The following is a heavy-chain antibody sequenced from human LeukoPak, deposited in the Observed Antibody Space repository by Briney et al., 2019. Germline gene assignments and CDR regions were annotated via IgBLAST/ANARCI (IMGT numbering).Heavy chain of an antibody. J-gene: IGHJ4*02. CDR3: ARQVVGPTTAADY. V-gene: IGHV4-39*01. CDR1: GGSISSSSYY. D-gene: IGHD1-26*01. Sequence: PSETLSLTCTVSGGSISSSSYYWGWIRQPPGKGLEWIGSIYYSGSTYYNPSLKSRVTISVDTSKNQFSLKLSSVTAADTAVYYCARQVVGPTTAADYWAREPWSPSPQ. CDR2: IYYSGST.